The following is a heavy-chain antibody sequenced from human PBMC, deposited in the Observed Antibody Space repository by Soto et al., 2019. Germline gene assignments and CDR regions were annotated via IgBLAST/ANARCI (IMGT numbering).Heavy chain of an antibody. J-gene: IGHJ5*02. CDR2: IYHSGST. CDR3: ARARITMVRGVIVWFDP. Sequence: PSETLSLTCAVSGYSISSGYYWGWIRQPPGKGLEWIGSIYHSGSTYYNPSLKSRVTISVDTSKNQFSLKLSSVTAADTAVYYCARARITMVRGVIVWFDPWGQGTLVTVSS. CDR1: GYSISSGYY. D-gene: IGHD3-10*01. V-gene: IGHV4-38-2*01.